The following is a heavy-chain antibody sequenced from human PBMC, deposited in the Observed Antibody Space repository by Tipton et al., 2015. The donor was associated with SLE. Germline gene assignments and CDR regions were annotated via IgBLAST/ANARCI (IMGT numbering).Heavy chain of an antibody. CDR3: TRDRTPFFEGSGQPGYMDV. V-gene: IGHV3-9*02. CDR2: ISWNSASI. CDR1: GFTSDDHA. D-gene: IGHD3-3*01. Sequence: RSLRLSCAASGFTSDDHAMHWVRQAPGKGLEWVSSISWNSASIGYADSVKGRFTISRDNANNSLYLQMNSLRTEDTALYYCTRDRTPFFEGSGQPGYMDVWGNGTTVTVSS. J-gene: IGHJ6*03.